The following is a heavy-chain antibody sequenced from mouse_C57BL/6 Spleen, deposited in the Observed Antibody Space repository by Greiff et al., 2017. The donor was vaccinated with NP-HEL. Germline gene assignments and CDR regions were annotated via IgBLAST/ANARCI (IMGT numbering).Heavy chain of an antibody. CDR3: ANYYGSWFDY. J-gene: IGHJ2*01. Sequence: EVQLQQSGPELVKPGASVKMSCKASGYTFTDYNMHWVKQSHGKSLEWIGYINPNNGGTSYNQKFKGKATLTVNQSSSTAYMELRSLTSEDSAVYYCANYYGSWFDYWGQGTTLTVSS. CDR1: GYTFTDYN. CDR2: INPNNGGT. V-gene: IGHV1-22*01. D-gene: IGHD1-1*01.